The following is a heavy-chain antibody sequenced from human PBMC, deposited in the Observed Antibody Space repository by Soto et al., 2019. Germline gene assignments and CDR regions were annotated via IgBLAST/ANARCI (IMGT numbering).Heavy chain of an antibody. CDR2: IYDTWTT. V-gene: IGHV4-30-4*01. CDR3: ARGIVRGGFDI. D-gene: IGHD3-10*02. Sequence: QVQVQEAGPGLVRPSQTLSLTCTVAGGSMSENDYYWSWLRQSPGQGLQWIGYIYDTWTTSYSPSLKSRVTMSADTSRNQFSLKLTSVTAADTALYFCARGIVRGGFDIWGQGTLVTVSS. CDR1: GGSMSENDYY. J-gene: IGHJ3*02.